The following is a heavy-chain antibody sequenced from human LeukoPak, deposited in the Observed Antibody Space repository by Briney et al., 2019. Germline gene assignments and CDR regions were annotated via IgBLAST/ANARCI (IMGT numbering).Heavy chain of an antibody. J-gene: IGHJ5*02. CDR2: IYHSGAT. Sequence: SETLSLTCTVSGGSINSYYWSWIRQPPGKGLEWIGSIYHSGATDYNPSLKSRLTMSVDTSKNQFSLKLTSVTAADTAVYHCARGRAGRLGWFNPWGQGTLVTIPS. D-gene: IGHD6-13*01. V-gene: IGHV4-59*12. CDR1: GGSINSYY. CDR3: ARGRAGRLGWFNP.